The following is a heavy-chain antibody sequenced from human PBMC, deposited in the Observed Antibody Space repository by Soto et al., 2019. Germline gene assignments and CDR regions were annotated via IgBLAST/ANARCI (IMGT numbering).Heavy chain of an antibody. CDR2: IYYSGST. CDR1: GGSISSGGYY. D-gene: IGHD3-22*01. J-gene: IGHJ4*02. CDR3: AMGDDSSGLGRKH. V-gene: IGHV4-31*03. Sequence: QVQLQESGPGLVKPSQTLSLTCTVSGGSISSGGYYWSWIRQHPGKGLEWIGYIYYSGSTYYNPSLKSRVTLSVATSKNQVSLKLSSVTAADTAVYYCAMGDDSSGLGRKHWGQGTLVTVSS.